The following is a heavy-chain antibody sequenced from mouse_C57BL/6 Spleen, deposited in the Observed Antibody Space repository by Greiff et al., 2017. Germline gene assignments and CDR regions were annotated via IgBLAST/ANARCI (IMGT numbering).Heavy chain of an antibody. V-gene: IGHV3-6*01. J-gene: IGHJ1*03. CDR1: GYSITSGYY. CDR3: ARSELGRWYFDV. D-gene: IGHD4-1*01. Sequence: EVQRVESGPGLVKPSQSLSLTCSVTGYSITSGYYWNWNRQFPGNKLEWMGYISYDGSNNYNPSLKNRISLTRDTSKNQFFLKLNSVTTEDTATYYCARSELGRWYFDVWGTGTTVTVSS. CDR2: ISYDGSN.